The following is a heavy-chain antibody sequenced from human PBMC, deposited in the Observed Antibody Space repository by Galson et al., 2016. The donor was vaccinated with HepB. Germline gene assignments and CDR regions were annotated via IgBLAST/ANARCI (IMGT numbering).Heavy chain of an antibody. V-gene: IGHV1-69*13. J-gene: IGHJ4*02. D-gene: IGHD4-23*01. Sequence: SVKVSCKASGGTFRSYAFSWVRQAPGQRLEWMGGIIPILDTANYAQNFQGRVTISADESTSTAYMELWSLRFEDTAMYYCAGQDYVGNSLYFDSWGQGTPVTVSS. CDR1: GGTFRSYA. CDR2: IIPILDTA. CDR3: AGQDYVGNSLYFDS.